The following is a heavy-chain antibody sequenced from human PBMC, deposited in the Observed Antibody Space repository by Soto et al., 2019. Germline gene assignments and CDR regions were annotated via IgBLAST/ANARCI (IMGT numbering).Heavy chain of an antibody. CDR3: ASLYSSSWYYLNWFDP. Sequence: GGSLRLSCAASGFTFSSYEMNWVRQAPGKGLEWVSYISSSGSTIYYADSVKGRFTISRDNAKNSLYLQMNSLRAEDTAVYYCASLYSSSWYYLNWFDPWGQGTLVTVSS. V-gene: IGHV3-48*03. D-gene: IGHD6-13*01. J-gene: IGHJ5*02. CDR1: GFTFSSYE. CDR2: ISSSGSTI.